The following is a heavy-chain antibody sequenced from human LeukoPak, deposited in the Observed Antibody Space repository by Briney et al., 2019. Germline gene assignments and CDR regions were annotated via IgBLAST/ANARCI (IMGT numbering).Heavy chain of an antibody. V-gene: IGHV3-23*01. CDR3: ASRSVGAYDY. CDR1: GFTFSNYA. CDR2: IRGSGDNT. Sequence: GGSLRLSCAASGFTFSNYAMSWVRQAPGKGLEWVSAIRGSGDNTYYAASVKGRFTISRDNSKNTLYLQMNSLRAEDTAVYYCASRSVGAYDYWGQGTLVTVSS. D-gene: IGHD1-26*01. J-gene: IGHJ4*02.